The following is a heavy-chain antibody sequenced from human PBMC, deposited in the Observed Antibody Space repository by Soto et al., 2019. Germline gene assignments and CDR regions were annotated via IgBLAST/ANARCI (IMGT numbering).Heavy chain of an antibody. CDR3: ARDSLSDYDILTGYYDDAFDI. CDR2: ISAYSGNT. CDR1: GYTFTSYG. J-gene: IGHJ3*02. D-gene: IGHD3-9*01. V-gene: IGHV1-18*01. Sequence: ASVKVSCKASGYTFTSYGIGWVRQAPGQGLEWMGWISAYSGNTNYAQKLQGRVTMTTDTSTSTAYMELRSLRSDDTAVYYCARDSLSDYDILTGYYDDAFDIWGQGTMVTVSS.